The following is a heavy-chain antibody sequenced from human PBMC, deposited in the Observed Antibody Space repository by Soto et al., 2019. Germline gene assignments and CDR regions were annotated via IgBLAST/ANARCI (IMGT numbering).Heavy chain of an antibody. Sequence: QVQLVQSGAEMKKPGSSVKVSCKASGGTFSSYAISWVRQAPGQGLQWMGGIIPIFGTANYAQKFQGRVTITADESTSTAYMELSSLRSEDTAVYYCARDRSIAGYDWEPYYFDYWGQGTLVTVSS. J-gene: IGHJ4*02. V-gene: IGHV1-69*12. CDR2: IIPIFGTA. CDR1: GGTFSSYA. D-gene: IGHD5-12*01. CDR3: ARDRSIAGYDWEPYYFDY.